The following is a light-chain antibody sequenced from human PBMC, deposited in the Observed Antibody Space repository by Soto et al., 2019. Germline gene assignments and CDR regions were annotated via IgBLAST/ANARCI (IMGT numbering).Light chain of an antibody. J-gene: IGKJ1*01. V-gene: IGKV3-11*01. CDR1: QSVSSY. CDR3: QQRSNWWT. CDR2: DAS. Sequence: EIVLTQSPATLSLSPGERATLSCRASQSVSSYLAWYQQKPGQAPRLLIYDASNRATGIPARFSGSGSGTDFTLTISSLEPEDSAVYYCQQRSNWWTLGHGTKVEIK.